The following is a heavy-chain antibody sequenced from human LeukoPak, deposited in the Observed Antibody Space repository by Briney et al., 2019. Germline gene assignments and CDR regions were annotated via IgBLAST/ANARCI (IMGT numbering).Heavy chain of an antibody. J-gene: IGHJ4*02. V-gene: IGHV4-59*01. CDR1: GGSISSYY. Sequence: PSETLSLTCTVSGGSISSYYWSWIRQPPGKGLEWIGYIYYSGSTNYNPSLKSRVTISVDTSKNQFSLKLSSVTAADTAVYYCARGSRGWYGGNSEAFDYWGQGTLVTVSS. D-gene: IGHD4-23*01. CDR2: IYYSGST. CDR3: ARGSRGWYGGNSEAFDY.